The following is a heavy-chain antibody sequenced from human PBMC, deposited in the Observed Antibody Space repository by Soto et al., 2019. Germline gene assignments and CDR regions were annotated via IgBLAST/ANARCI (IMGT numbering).Heavy chain of an antibody. Sequence: WASVKVSCKASGGTFSSYAISWVRQAPGQGLEWMGGIIPIFGTANYAQKFQGRVTITADESTSTAYMELSSLRSEDTAVYYCAREAQLAAHYWGQGTLVTVSS. CDR3: AREAQLAAHY. CDR2: IIPIFGTA. J-gene: IGHJ4*02. V-gene: IGHV1-69*13. D-gene: IGHD6-13*01. CDR1: GGTFSSYA.